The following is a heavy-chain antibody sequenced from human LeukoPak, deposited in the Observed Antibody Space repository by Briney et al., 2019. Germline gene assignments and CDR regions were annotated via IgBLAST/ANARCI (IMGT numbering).Heavy chain of an antibody. CDR3: ARLLLHYDFWSGPTAPGAFDI. CDR1: GGSFSGYY. J-gene: IGHJ3*02. D-gene: IGHD3-3*01. V-gene: IGHV4-34*01. Sequence: SETLSLTCAVYGGSFSGYYWSWIRQPPGKGLEWIGEINHSGSTNYNPSLKSRVTISVDTSKNQFSLKLSSVTAADTAVYYCARLLLHYDFWSGPTAPGAFDIWGQGTMVTVSS. CDR2: INHSGST.